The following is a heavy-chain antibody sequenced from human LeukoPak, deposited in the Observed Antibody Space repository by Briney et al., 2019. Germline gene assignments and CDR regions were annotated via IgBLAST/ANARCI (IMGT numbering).Heavy chain of an antibody. D-gene: IGHD5-18*01. J-gene: IGHJ5*02. CDR1: GYSFTNYW. CDR2: IYPGDSDT. V-gene: IGHV5-51*01. Sequence: GESLKISCKGSGYSFTNYWIGWVRQMPGKGPEWMGIIYPGDSDTRYSPSSQGQVTISADKSISTAYLQWSSLEASDTAMYYCARHLRLWQNWFDPWGQGTLVTVSS. CDR3: ARHLRLWQNWFDP.